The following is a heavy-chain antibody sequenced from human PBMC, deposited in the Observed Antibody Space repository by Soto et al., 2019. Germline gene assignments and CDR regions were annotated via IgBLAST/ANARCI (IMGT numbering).Heavy chain of an antibody. D-gene: IGHD3-10*01. J-gene: IGHJ4*02. CDR3: ARDRLWWSRTASFFDY. CDR2: IKQDGSEK. V-gene: IGHV3-7*01. CDR1: GFTFSSYW. Sequence: PGGSLRLSCAASGFTFSSYWMSWVRQAPGKGLEWVANIKQDGSEKYYVDSVKGRFTTSRDNAKNSLYLQMNSLRAEDTAVYYCARDRLWWSRTASFFDYWGQGTLVTVSS.